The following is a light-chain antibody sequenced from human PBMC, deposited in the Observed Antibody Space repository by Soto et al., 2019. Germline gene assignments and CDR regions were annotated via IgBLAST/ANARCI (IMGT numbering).Light chain of an antibody. CDR2: RAS. Sequence: EIALTQSPGTLSLSPGERATLSCSPSQSVTRNSVAWYQQKPGQGPRLLVYRASTRTLGIPARFSGSESGTEFTLTISSLQSEDFAIYYCQQYNTWPITFGQGTGLEIK. J-gene: IGKJ5*01. CDR3: QQYNTWPIT. V-gene: IGKV3-15*01. CDR1: QSVTRN.